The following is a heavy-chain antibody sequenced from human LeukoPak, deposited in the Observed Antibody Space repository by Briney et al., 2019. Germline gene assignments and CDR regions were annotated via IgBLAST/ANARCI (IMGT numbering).Heavy chain of an antibody. D-gene: IGHD3-10*01. J-gene: IGHJ4*02. V-gene: IGHV3-48*03. CDR1: GFTFSSYE. CDR2: ISSSGSTI. CDR3: ARDFGELLFVY. Sequence: PGGSLRLSCAASGFTFSSYEMNWVRQAPGKGLEWVSYISSSGSTIYYADSVKGRFTISRDNAKNSPYLQMNSLRAEDTAVYYCARDFGELLFVYWGQGTLVTVSS.